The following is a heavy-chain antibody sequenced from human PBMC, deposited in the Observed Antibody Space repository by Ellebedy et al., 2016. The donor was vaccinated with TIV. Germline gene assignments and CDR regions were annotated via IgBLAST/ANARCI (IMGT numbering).Heavy chain of an antibody. V-gene: IGHV3-23*01. CDR2: ISGSGGST. D-gene: IGHD6-13*01. J-gene: IGHJ4*02. Sequence: GGSLRLSXAASGFTFSSYAMSWVRQAPGKGLEWVSAISGSGGSTYYADSVKGRFTISRDNSKNTLYLQMNSLRAEDTAVYYCAKDYHSSWYSLIDYWGQGTLVTVSS. CDR1: GFTFSSYA. CDR3: AKDYHSSWYSLIDY.